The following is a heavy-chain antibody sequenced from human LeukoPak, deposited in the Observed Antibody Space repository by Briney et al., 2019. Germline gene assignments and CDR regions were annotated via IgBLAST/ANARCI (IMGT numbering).Heavy chain of an antibody. CDR1: GFTFSGFW. CDR2: INQDESQK. V-gene: IGHV3-7*01. D-gene: IGHD3-10*01. CDR3: ARGHHTRGVYDY. Sequence: GGSLRLSCAASGFTFSGFWMKWVRQAPGKGLEWVANINQDESQKYYVDSVKGRFTISRDNAKNPLYLQMNSLRAEDTAVYYCARGHHTRGVYDYWGQGTLVTVSS. J-gene: IGHJ4*02.